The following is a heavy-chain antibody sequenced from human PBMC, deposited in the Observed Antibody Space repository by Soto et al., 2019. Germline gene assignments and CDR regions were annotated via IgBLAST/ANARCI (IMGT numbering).Heavy chain of an antibody. Sequence: ASVKVSCKASGYTFTGYYMHWVRQAPGQGLEWMGWINPNSGGTNYAQKFQGRVTMTRDTSISTAYMELSRLRSDDTAVYYCARDPLDTAMAPLDYWGQGTLVTVSS. D-gene: IGHD5-18*01. CDR3: ARDPLDTAMAPLDY. V-gene: IGHV1-2*02. J-gene: IGHJ4*02. CDR2: INPNSGGT. CDR1: GYTFTGYY.